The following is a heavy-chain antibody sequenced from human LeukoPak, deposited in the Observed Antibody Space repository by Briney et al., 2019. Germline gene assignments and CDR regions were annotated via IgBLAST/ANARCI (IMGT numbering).Heavy chain of an antibody. CDR2: ISSSGSTI. CDR3: ARVSTSPANPVLLLLPCYYYYMDV. Sequence: GGSLRLSCAASGFTFSDYYMSWIRQAPGKGLEWVSYISSSGSTIYYADSVKGRFTISRDNAKNSLYLQMNSLRAEDTAVYYCARVSTSPANPVLLLLPCYYYYMDVWGKGTTVTVSS. CDR1: GFTFSDYY. J-gene: IGHJ6*03. V-gene: IGHV3-11*04. D-gene: IGHD2-2*01.